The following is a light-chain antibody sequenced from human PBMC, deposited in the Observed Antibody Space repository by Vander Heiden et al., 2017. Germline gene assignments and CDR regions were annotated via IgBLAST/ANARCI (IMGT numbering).Light chain of an antibody. CDR3: QVWDSSTAP. CDR2: QRD. CDR1: KLGHRD. Sequence: SYELTQPPPVSVSPGQTASITCSGDKLGHRDVCWYQQKPGQSPVLVIYQRDKRPSGIPERFSGSNSGNTATLTISGTQTMDEADYYCQVWDSSTAPFGGGTKLTVL. V-gene: IGLV3-1*01. J-gene: IGLJ3*02.